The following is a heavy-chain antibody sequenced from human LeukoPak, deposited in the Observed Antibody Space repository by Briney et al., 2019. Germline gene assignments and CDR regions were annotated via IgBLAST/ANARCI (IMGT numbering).Heavy chain of an antibody. J-gene: IGHJ4*02. CDR2: INTDGSGT. Sequence: GGSLRLSCAASGFTFSSYWMHWVRQAPGKGLVWISRINTDGSGTYYADSLKDRFTISRDNSKNTLYLQVNSLRAEDTAVYYCAKGGKWDVTPFDYWGQGTLVTVSS. CDR1: GFTFSSYW. CDR3: AKGGKWDVTPFDY. V-gene: IGHV3-74*01. D-gene: IGHD1-26*01.